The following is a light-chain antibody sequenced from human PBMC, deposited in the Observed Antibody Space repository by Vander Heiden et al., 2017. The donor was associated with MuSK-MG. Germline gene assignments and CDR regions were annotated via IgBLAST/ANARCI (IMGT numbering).Light chain of an antibody. CDR2: WAT. CDR1: QMLLYISNNNTD. V-gene: IGKV4-1*01. J-gene: IGKJ1*01. Sequence: IVMTLSPAPRPVSLDERAPITSMYSQMLLYISNNNTDLVWYQQKPGQPPKLLISWATTRQSGVPDRFSGSGSETAFTLTINSLQAEDVGVYYCQQYDTRPWTFGQGTMVEIK. CDR3: QQYDTRPWT.